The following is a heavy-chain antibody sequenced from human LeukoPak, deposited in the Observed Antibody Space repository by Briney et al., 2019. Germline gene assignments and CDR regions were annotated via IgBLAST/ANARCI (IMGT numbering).Heavy chain of an antibody. CDR2: IIPIFGTA. D-gene: IGHD3-22*01. Sequence: XXXXQXGXGMXXIIPIFGTANYAQKFQGRVTITADESTSTAYMELSSLRSEDTAVYYCARYYYDSSGYLLDYWGQGTLVTVSS. V-gene: IGHV1-69*01. CDR3: ARYYYDSSGYLLDY. J-gene: IGHJ4*02.